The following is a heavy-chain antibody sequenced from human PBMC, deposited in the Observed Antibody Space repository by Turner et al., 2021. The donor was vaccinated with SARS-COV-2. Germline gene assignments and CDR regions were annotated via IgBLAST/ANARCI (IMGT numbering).Heavy chain of an antibody. CDR1: GGSFSGYY. V-gene: IGHV4-34*01. Sequence: QVQLQQWGAGLLKPSETLSLTCAVYGGSFSGYYWSWIRQPPGKGLEWIGEINQSGSTNYNPSLKSRVTISVDTSKNQFSLKLSSVTAADTAVYYCARGPSVVAPTTWFDPWGQGTLVTVSS. CDR2: INQSGST. D-gene: IGHD2-15*01. J-gene: IGHJ5*02. CDR3: ARGPSVVAPTTWFDP.